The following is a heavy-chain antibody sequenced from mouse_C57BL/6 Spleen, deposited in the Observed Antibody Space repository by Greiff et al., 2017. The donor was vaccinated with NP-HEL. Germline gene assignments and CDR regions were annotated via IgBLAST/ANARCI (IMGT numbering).Heavy chain of an antibody. J-gene: IGHJ2*01. CDR1: GYSITSGYY. CDR3: ARSQEGYFDY. D-gene: IGHD3-1*01. V-gene: IGHV3-6*01. Sequence: EVKLVESGPGLVKPSQSLSLTCSVTGYSITSGYYWNWIRQFPGNKLEWMGYISYDGSNNYNPSLKNRISITRDTSKNQFFLKLNSVTTEDTATYYCARSQEGYFDYWGQGTTLTVSS. CDR2: ISYDGSN.